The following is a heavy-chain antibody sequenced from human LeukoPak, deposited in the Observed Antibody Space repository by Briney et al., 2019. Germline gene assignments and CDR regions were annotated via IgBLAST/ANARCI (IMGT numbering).Heavy chain of an antibody. Sequence: ASVKVSCKTSGYTFTVYYTHWARQAPGQGLEWMGWINPSSGGTKYAQRFQGRVTMTRDTSISTAYMELSRLRSDDTAVYYCAREGDDYDSSGYFSSWGQGTLVTVSS. J-gene: IGHJ5*02. V-gene: IGHV1-2*02. CDR1: GYTFTVYY. CDR3: AREGDDYDSSGYFSS. CDR2: INPSSGGT. D-gene: IGHD3-22*01.